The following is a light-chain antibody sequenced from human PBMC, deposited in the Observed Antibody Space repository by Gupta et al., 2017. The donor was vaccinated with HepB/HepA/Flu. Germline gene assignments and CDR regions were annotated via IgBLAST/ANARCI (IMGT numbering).Light chain of an antibody. J-gene: IGKJ3*01. Sequence: IVMTQAPLFLPVTSGEPPSISCRSTQRLLQYNGHTYLDWYVQKPGQSPQLLIYLGSNRASGVPDRFSGSGSGTDFTLKISRVEAEDVGTYYCMQTRQVPFTFGPGTKV. CDR1: QRLLQYNGHTY. CDR2: LGS. V-gene: IGKV2-28*01. CDR3: MQTRQVPFT.